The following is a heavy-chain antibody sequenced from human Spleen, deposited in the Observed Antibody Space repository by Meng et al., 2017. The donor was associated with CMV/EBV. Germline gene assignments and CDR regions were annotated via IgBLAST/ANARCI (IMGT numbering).Heavy chain of an antibody. CDR1: SVSSNSAA. J-gene: IGHJ4*02. D-gene: IGHD3-22*01. CDR2: TYYRSKWYN. V-gene: IGHV6-1*01. CDR3: ARGYYYDGPLVIFDY. Sequence: SVSSNSAAWNWIRQSPSRGLEWLRRTYYRSKWYNDYAVSVKSRITINPDTSKNQFSLQLNSVTPEDTAVYYCARGYYYDGPLVIFDYWGQGTLVTVSS.